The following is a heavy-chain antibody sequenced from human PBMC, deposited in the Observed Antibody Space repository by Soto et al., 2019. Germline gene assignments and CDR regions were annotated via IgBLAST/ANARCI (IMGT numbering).Heavy chain of an antibody. Sequence: EVQLLESGGGLVQPGGSLRLSCAASGFTFSSYAMSWVRQAPGKGLEWVSAISGSGGSTYYADSVKGRFTISRDTSKNALYQRMTSLTDEDTAVYYCAKRYRGDILTGSKADDYYYMDVWGKGTTVIVSS. CDR3: AKRYRGDILTGSKADDYYYMDV. D-gene: IGHD3-9*01. J-gene: IGHJ6*03. CDR2: ISGSGGST. V-gene: IGHV3-23*01. CDR1: GFTFSSYA.